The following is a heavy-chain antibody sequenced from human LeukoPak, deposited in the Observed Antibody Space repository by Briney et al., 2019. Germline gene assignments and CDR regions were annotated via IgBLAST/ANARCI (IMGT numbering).Heavy chain of an antibody. V-gene: IGHV4-39*01. CDR1: GGSISSNTYF. CDR2: IRYSGST. CDR3: AASDTVSTYNWFDP. J-gene: IGHJ5*02. Sequence: SETLSLTCNVSGGSISSNTYFWGWIRRPPGKGLEWIGSIRYSGSTYYNPSLKSRVTISVDTSNNQFSLHLTSLTAADTAVYYCAASDTVSTYNWFDPWGLGTLVTVS. D-gene: IGHD5/OR15-5a*01.